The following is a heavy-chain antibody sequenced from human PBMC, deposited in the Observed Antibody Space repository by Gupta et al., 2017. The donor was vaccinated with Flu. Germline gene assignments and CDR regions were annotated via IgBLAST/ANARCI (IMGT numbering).Heavy chain of an antibody. CDR1: GFTFSSYA. D-gene: IGHD2-2*02. CDR3: AKDFLWPNTFYGMDV. CDR2: ISGSGGRT. V-gene: IGHV3-23*01. Sequence: EVQLLESGGGLVQPGGSLRLSCAASGFTFSSYAMSWVRQAPGKGLEWVSAISGSGGRTYYADSVKGRFTISRDNSKNTLYLQMNSLRAEDTAVYYCAKDFLWPNTFYGMDVWGQGTTVTVSS. J-gene: IGHJ6*02.